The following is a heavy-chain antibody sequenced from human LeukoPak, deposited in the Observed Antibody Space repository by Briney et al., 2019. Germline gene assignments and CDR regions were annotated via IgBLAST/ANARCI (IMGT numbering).Heavy chain of an antibody. CDR2: IYYSGST. CDR1: GGSISSYY. CDR3: ARTSYGDPTYFDY. V-gene: IGHV4-59*08. Sequence: SETLSLTCTVSGGSISSYYWSWIRQPPGKGLEWIGYIYYSGSTNYNPSLKSRVTISVDTSKNQFSLKLSSVTAADTAVYYCARTSYGDPTYFDYWGQGTLVTVSS. D-gene: IGHD4-17*01. J-gene: IGHJ4*02.